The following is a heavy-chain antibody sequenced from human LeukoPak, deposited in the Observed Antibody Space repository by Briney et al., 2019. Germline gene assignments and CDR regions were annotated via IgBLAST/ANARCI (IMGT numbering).Heavy chain of an antibody. CDR3: ARRLITMVRGVISCDAFDI. Sequence: SETLSLTCTVSGGSISSSSYYWGWIRQPPGKGLEWIGSIYSSGSTYYNPSLKSRVTISVDTSKNQFSLKLSSVTAADTAVYYCARRLITMVRGVISCDAFDIWGQGTMVTVSS. V-gene: IGHV4-39*01. CDR2: IYSSGST. J-gene: IGHJ3*02. CDR1: GGSISSSSYY. D-gene: IGHD3-10*01.